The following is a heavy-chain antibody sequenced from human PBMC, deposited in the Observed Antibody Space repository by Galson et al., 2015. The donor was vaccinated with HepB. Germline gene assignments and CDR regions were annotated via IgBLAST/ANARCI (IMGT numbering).Heavy chain of an antibody. CDR3: ASSYDFWSGPAGNGYYYYMDV. Sequence: SVKVSCKASGGTFSSYAISWVRQAPGQGLEWMGGIIPILGIANYAQKFQGRVTITADKSTSTAYMELSSLRSEDTAVYYCASSYDFWSGPAGNGYYYYMDVWGKGTTVTVSS. CDR2: IIPILGIA. V-gene: IGHV1-69*10. CDR1: GGTFSSYA. D-gene: IGHD3-3*01. J-gene: IGHJ6*03.